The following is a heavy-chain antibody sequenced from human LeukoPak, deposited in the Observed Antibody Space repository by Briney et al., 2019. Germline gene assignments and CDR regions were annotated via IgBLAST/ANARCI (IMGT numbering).Heavy chain of an antibody. Sequence: GGSLRLSCAASGFTFSSYGMHWVRQAPGKGLEWVAVISYDGSNKYYADSVKGRFTISRDNSKNTLHLQMNSLRAEDTAVYYCARDRPYISSWYGCSTPWGQGTLVTVSS. CDR3: ARDRPYISSWYGCSTP. V-gene: IGHV3-30*03. CDR1: GFTFSSYG. D-gene: IGHD6-13*01. CDR2: ISYDGSNK. J-gene: IGHJ5*02.